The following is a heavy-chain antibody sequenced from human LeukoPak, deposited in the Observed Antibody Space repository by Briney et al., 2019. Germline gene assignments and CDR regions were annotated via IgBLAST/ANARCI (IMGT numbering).Heavy chain of an antibody. CDR3: ARDRSGPDY. Sequence: GGSLRLSCAASGFTVSSKYMSWVRQAPGKGLEWVSIIYTDGSTYYADSVKGRFTISRDNAKNTLYLQMNSLRAEDTAVYYCARDRSGPDYWGQGTLVTVSS. CDR2: IYTDGST. CDR1: GFTVSSKY. V-gene: IGHV3-53*01. J-gene: IGHJ4*02.